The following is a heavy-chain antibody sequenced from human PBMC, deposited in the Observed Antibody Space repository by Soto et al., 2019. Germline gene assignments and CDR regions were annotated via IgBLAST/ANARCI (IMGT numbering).Heavy chain of an antibody. CDR3: ARDAAVWSGYSRDAFDI. Sequence: PSETLSLTCTVSGGSISSGGYYWSWIRQHPGKGLEWIGYIYYSGSTYYNPSLKSRVTISVDTSKNQFSLKLSSVTAADTAVYYCARDAAVWSGYSRDAFDIWGQGTTVTVS. CDR1: GGSISSGGYY. CDR2: IYYSGST. D-gene: IGHD3-3*01. J-gene: IGHJ3*02. V-gene: IGHV4-31*03.